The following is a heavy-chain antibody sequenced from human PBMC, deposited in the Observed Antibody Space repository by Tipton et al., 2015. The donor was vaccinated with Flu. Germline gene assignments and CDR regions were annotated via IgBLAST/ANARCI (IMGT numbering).Heavy chain of an antibody. V-gene: IGHV4-4*07. CDR3: ARCRSGYCDWFDP. J-gene: IGHJ5*02. CDR1: GGSITSYY. Sequence: TLSLTCIVSGGSITSYYWSWIRQPAGKGLEWIGRIYTSGSTNYNPSLKSRVTMSVDTSKNQFSLKLRSVTAADTAVYYCARCRSGYCDWFDPWGQGTLVTVSS. CDR2: IYTSGST. D-gene: IGHD3-22*01.